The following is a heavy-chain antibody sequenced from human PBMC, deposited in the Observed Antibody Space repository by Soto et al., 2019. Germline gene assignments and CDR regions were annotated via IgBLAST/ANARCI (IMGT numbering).Heavy chain of an antibody. J-gene: IGHJ1*01. D-gene: IGHD3-22*01. Sequence: GGSLRLSCAAPGFTFSSYAMSWVRQAPGKGLEWVSAISGSGGSTYYADSVKGRFTISRDNSKNTLYLQMNSLRAEDTAVYYCAKDDYYDSSGYYKRFQHWGQGTLVTVSS. CDR2: ISGSGGST. CDR1: GFTFSSYA. CDR3: AKDDYYDSSGYYKRFQH. V-gene: IGHV3-23*01.